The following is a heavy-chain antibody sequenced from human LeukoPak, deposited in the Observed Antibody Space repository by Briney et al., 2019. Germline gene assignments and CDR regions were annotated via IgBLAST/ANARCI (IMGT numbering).Heavy chain of an antibody. CDR3: ARATLYSSSWNDAFDI. J-gene: IGHJ3*02. Sequence: GGSLRLSCAASGFTVSSNYMSWVRQAPGKGLEWVSVIYSGGSTYYADSVKGRFTISRDNSKNTLYLQMNSLRAEDTAVYYCARATLYSSSWNDAFDIWGLGTMVTVSS. CDR2: IYSGGST. D-gene: IGHD6-13*01. CDR1: GFTVSSNY. V-gene: IGHV3-53*01.